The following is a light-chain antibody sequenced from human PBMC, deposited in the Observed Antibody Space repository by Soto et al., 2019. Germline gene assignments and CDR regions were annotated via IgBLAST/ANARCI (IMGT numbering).Light chain of an antibody. V-gene: IGKV3-20*01. Sequence: ETVVTRSPGTLSLSPGERATLSCRASQSVSSSYLAWYQQKPGQAPRLLIYGASSRATGIPDRFSGSGSGTDFTLTISRLEPEDFAVYYCQQYGSSPGWTFGQGTKVDIK. CDR3: QQYGSSPGWT. J-gene: IGKJ1*01. CDR1: QSVSSSY. CDR2: GAS.